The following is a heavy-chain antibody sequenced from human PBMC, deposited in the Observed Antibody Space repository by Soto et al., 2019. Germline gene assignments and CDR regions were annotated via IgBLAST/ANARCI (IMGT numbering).Heavy chain of an antibody. CDR3: ARSTPTGIAAAGIFDY. V-gene: IGHV1-69*02. Sequence: SVKVSCTASGGTFSSYTISWVRQAPGQGLEWMGRINPILGIANYSQKFQGRVTITADKSTSTAYMELSSLRSEDTAVYYCARSTPTGIAAAGIFDYWGQGTLVTVSS. D-gene: IGHD6-13*01. CDR2: INPILGIA. CDR1: GGTFSSYT. J-gene: IGHJ4*02.